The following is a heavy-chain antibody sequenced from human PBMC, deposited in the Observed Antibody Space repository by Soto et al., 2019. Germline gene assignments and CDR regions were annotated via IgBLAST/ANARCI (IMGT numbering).Heavy chain of an antibody. V-gene: IGHV2-5*02. J-gene: IGHJ4*02. D-gene: IGHD3-3*01. CDR3: AQQLAREGGLDWARFDY. CDR1: GFSLSTSGVG. CDR2: IYWDDDK. Sequence: QITLKESGPTLVKPTQTLTLTCTFSGFSLSTSGVGVGWIRQPPGKALEWLALIYWDDDKRYSPSLKSRLTITKDHSKNQVVLKMTNMDPVDTATYYCAQQLAREGGLDWARFDYWGQGTLVPVSS.